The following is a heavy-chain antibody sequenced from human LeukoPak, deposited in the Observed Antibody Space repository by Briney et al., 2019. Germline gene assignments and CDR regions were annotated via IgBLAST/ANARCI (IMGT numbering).Heavy chain of an antibody. CDR3: ARTIVGASVYDAFDI. CDR1: GFTVSSNY. D-gene: IGHD1-26*01. J-gene: IGHJ3*02. Sequence: PGGSLRLSCAASGFTVSSNYMSWVRQTPVKGLEWVSIIYSDGSAYYPDSVKGRFTISRDNSRNTLYLQMSSLRAEDTAMYYCARTIVGASVYDAFDIWGQGTMVTVSS. CDR2: IYSDGSA. V-gene: IGHV3-53*01.